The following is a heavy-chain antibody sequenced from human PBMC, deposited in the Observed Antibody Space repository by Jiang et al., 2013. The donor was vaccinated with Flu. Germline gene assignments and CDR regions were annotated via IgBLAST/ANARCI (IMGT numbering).Heavy chain of an antibody. J-gene: IGHJ6*02. CDR3: AAYSGSYEDYYYYGMDV. CDR1: GYTFTSYY. V-gene: IGHV1-46*01. Sequence: CKASGYTFTSYYMHWVRQAPGQGLEWMGIINPSGGSTSYAQKFQGRVTMTRDTSTSTVYMELSSLRSEDTAVYYCAAYSGSYEDYYYYGMDVWGQGTTVTVSS. D-gene: IGHD1-26*01. CDR2: INPSGGST.